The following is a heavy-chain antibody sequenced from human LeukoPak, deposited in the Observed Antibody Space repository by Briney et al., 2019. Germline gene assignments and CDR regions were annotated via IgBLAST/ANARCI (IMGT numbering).Heavy chain of an antibody. CDR3: AYSNGMDV. CDR2: ISYDGSNK. D-gene: IGHD4-11*01. V-gene: IGHV3-30*03. CDR1: GFTFRSYG. J-gene: IGHJ6*02. Sequence: GGSLRLSCAASGFTFRSYGMHWVRQAPGKGLEWVAVISYDGSNKYYADSVKGRFTISRDNSKNTLYLQMNSLRAEDTAVYYCAYSNGMDVWGQGTTVTVSS.